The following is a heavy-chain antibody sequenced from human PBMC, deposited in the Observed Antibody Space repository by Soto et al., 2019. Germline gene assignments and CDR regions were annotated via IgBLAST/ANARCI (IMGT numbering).Heavy chain of an antibody. CDR1: GYIFGNQW. V-gene: IGHV5-10-1*01. Sequence: GESLKISCQGSGYIFGNQWITWVRQTPGKGLEWMGRIDPDDSYTNYSPSFQGHVTISIDKSISTAFLQWTSLKPSDTAMYYCASGRWNLHFHYWGQGSLVTVSS. CDR3: ASGRWNLHFHY. J-gene: IGHJ4*02. D-gene: IGHD2-15*01. CDR2: IDPDDSYT.